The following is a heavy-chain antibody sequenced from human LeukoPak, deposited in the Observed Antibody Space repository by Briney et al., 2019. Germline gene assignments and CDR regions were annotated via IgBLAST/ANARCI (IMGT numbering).Heavy chain of an antibody. Sequence: GGSLRLSCAASGFTFSSYWMNWVRQAPGRGLEWVANIKQDGSEKYYVDSVEGRFTVSRDNAKNSLYLQMNSLRAEDTAVYYCARDVRSPWFCMDVWGKGTTVTVSS. CDR2: IKQDGSEK. CDR1: GFTFSSYW. CDR3: ARDVRSPWFCMDV. V-gene: IGHV3-7*01. J-gene: IGHJ6*03. D-gene: IGHD3-10*01.